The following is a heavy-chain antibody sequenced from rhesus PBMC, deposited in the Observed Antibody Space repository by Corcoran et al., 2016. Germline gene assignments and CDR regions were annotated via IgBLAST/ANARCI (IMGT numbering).Heavy chain of an antibody. D-gene: IGHD4-23*01. V-gene: IGHV5-20*01. CDR3: ATTLTVTTSWYFDL. CDR2: IDPIHSDT. CDR1: GYSFTSYW. J-gene: IGHJ2*01. Sequence: EVQLVQSGAEVKRPGESLKISCKTSGYSFTSYWISWVRQMPGKGLEWMGAIDPIHSDTRYNPSCQGQVTISADKSIITACLQWSRLKASDTATYYCATTLTVTTSWYFDLWGPGTPITISS.